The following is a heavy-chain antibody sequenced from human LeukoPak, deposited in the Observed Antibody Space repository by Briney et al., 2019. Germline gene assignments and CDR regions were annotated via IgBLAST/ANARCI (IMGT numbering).Heavy chain of an antibody. D-gene: IGHD3-3*01. CDR1: GYTFTSYD. V-gene: IGHV1-18*01. J-gene: IGHJ4*02. CDR2: ISAYNGDT. CDR3: ARRGEGYYFDY. Sequence: GASVKVSCKASGYTFTSYDISWVRQAPGQGLEWTGWISAYNGDTNYAQNLQGRVTMTTDTSTSTAYMELRSLRSDDTAVYYCARRGEGYYFDYWGQGTLVTVSS.